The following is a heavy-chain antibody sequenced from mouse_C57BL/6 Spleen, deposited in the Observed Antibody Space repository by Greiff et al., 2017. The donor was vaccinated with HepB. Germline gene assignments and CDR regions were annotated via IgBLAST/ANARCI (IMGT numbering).Heavy chain of an antibody. V-gene: IGHV3-6*01. CDR2: ISYDGSN. D-gene: IGHD4-1*01. CDR1: GYSITSGYY. Sequence: EVQLQQSGPGLVKPSQSLSLTCSVTGYSITSGYYWNWIRQFPGNKLEWMGYISYDGSNNYNPSLKNRISITRDTSKNQFFLKLNSRTTEDTATYYCARGGWDVTFDYWGQGTTLTVSS. J-gene: IGHJ2*01. CDR3: ARGGWDVTFDY.